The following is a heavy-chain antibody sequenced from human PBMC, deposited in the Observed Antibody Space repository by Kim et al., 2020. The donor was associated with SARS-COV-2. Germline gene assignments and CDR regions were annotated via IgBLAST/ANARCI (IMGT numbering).Heavy chain of an antibody. CDR1: GFSFSSYA. J-gene: IGHJ4*02. Sequence: GGSLRLSCAASGFSFSSYAMSWVRQAPGKGLEWVSAIRGNGGSTYYADSVQGRFTISRDNSKNTMYLQMKSLRAEDTAVYYCAKVESLAVATPRDVIDYLGQGSLVTVSS. D-gene: IGHD6-19*01. CDR3: AKVESLAVATPRDVIDY. V-gene: IGHV3-23*01. CDR2: IRGNGGST.